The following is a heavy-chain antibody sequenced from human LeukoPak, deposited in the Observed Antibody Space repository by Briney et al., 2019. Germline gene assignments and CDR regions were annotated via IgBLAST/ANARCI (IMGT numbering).Heavy chain of an antibody. CDR1: GFTFTSSA. Sequence: ASVKVSCKASGFTFTSSAVQWVRQARGQRLEWIGWIVVGSGNTNYAQKFQERVTITRDMSTSTAYMELSSLRSEDTAVYYCAAEAIVVVPAAIPNYFDYWGQGTLVTVSS. D-gene: IGHD2-2*02. V-gene: IGHV1-58*01. CDR3: AAEAIVVVPAAIPNYFDY. CDR2: IVVGSGNT. J-gene: IGHJ4*02.